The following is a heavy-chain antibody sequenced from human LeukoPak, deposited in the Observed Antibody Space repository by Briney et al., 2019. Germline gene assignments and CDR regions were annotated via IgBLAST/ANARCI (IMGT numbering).Heavy chain of an antibody. CDR1: AFTFSSYA. J-gene: IGHJ5*02. V-gene: IGHV3-30*04. CDR3: ARDGYYGDYVRIRWFDP. Sequence: GGSLRLSCAASAFTFSSYAMHWVRQAPGKGLEWVAVISYDGSNKYYADSVKGRFTISRDNSKNTLYLQMNSLRAEDTAVYYCARDGYYGDYVRIRWFDPWGQGTLVTVSS. D-gene: IGHD4-17*01. CDR2: ISYDGSNK.